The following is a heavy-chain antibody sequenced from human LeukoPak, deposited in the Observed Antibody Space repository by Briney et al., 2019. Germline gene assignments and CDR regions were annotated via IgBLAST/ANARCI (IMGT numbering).Heavy chain of an antibody. V-gene: IGHV1-2*02. Sequence: ASVKVSCKASGYTFTFYDINWVRQATGQGLEWMGWINPNSGGTNYAQKFQGRVTMTRDTSISTAYMELSRLRSDDTAVYYCARRYYYDSSGYRYWYFDLWGRGTLVTVSS. CDR2: INPNSGGT. D-gene: IGHD3-22*01. CDR3: ARRYYYDSSGYRYWYFDL. CDR1: GYTFTFYD. J-gene: IGHJ2*01.